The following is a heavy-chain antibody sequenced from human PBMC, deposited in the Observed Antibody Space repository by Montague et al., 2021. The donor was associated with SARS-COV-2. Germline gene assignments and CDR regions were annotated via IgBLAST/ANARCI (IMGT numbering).Heavy chain of an antibody. CDR3: AHRPGIAVAGGAFDI. CDR1: GFSLSTSGMC. J-gene: IGHJ3*02. V-gene: IGHV2-70*12. D-gene: IGHD6-19*01. CDR2: IDWDDDK. Sequence: PALVKPTQTPTLTCTFSGFSLSTSGMCVNWIRQPPGKALEWLALIDWDDDKYYSTSLKTRLTISKDTSRNQVVLTMTNMDPVDTATYYCAHRPGIAVAGGAFDIWGQGTMVTVSS.